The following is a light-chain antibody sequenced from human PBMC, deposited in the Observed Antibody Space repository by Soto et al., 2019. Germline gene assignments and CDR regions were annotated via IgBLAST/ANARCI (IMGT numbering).Light chain of an antibody. J-gene: IGLJ2*01. CDR2: DVS. V-gene: IGLV2-14*03. CDR1: SSDVGGYNH. Sequence: QSVLTQPASVSGSPGQSITISCTGTSSDVGGYNHVSWYQHHPGKDPKLIIYDVSDRPSGVSNRFSASKSGNTASLSISGLQAEDEGDYYCSSYTSASTVVFGGGTKLTVL. CDR3: SSYTSASTVV.